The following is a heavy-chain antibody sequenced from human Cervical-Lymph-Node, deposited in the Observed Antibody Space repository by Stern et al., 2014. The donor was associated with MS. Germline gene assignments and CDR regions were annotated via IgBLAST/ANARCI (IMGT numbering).Heavy chain of an antibody. CDR1: GGSISSGSYY. V-gene: IGHV4-61*02. CDR2: IYTSGSP. Sequence: QVQLQESGPGLVKPSQTLSLTCTVSGGSISSGSYYWSWIRQPAGKGLEWIGRIYTSGSPNKNPSLKSRVPISVDTSKNQFSLKLSSVTAADTAVYYCARGSIVLRYPTSWFDPWGQGTLVTVSS. CDR3: ARGSIVLRYPTSWFDP. J-gene: IGHJ5*02. D-gene: IGHD3-9*01.